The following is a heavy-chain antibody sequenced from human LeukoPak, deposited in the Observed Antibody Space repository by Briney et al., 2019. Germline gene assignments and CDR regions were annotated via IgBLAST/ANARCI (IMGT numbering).Heavy chain of an antibody. CDR1: GFTFTSYW. Sequence: GGSLRLSCAASGFTFTSYWMHWVRQAPGKGPVWVSRINSDGTSTSYADSVKGRFTISRDNAKSTLYLQMNSLRAEDTAVYYCARDRPGVLGYCSGGSCRDFDYWGQGTLVTVSS. J-gene: IGHJ4*02. CDR2: INSDGTST. V-gene: IGHV3-74*01. CDR3: ARDRPGVLGYCSGGSCRDFDY. D-gene: IGHD2-15*01.